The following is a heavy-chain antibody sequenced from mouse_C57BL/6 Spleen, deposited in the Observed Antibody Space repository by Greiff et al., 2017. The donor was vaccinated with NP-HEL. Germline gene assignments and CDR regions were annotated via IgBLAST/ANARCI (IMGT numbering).Heavy chain of an antibody. J-gene: IGHJ2*01. Sequence: VQLQQPGAELVKPGASVKLSCKASGYTFTSYWMHWVKQRPGQGLEWIGMIHPNSGSTNYNEKFKSKATLTVDKSSSTAYMQLSSLTAEDSAVYYCGRGLYGSSPDFDYWGQGTTLTVAS. D-gene: IGHD1-1*01. CDR3: GRGLYGSSPDFDY. CDR2: IHPNSGST. V-gene: IGHV1-64*01. CDR1: GYTFTSYW.